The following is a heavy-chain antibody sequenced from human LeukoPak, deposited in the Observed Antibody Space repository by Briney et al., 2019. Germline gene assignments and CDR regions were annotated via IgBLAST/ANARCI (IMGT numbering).Heavy chain of an antibody. D-gene: IGHD1-1*01. CDR2: VSGSGDNT. Sequence: GGSLRLSCAASGFTFSSHAMSWVRQAPGKGLEWVSAVSGSGDNTYYADSVKVRFTISRDNSKNTLYLHISSLRAEDTPVYYRAGTAYYYYYLDVWGKGTTVTVSS. J-gene: IGHJ6*03. V-gene: IGHV3-23*01. CDR1: GFTFSSHA. CDR3: AGTAYYYYYLDV.